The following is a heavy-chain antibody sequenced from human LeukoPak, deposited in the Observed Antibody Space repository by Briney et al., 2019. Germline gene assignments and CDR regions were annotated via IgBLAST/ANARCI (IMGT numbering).Heavy chain of an antibody. J-gene: IGHJ4*02. CDR3: VRGGSFGSGDH. D-gene: IGHD2-15*01. CDR1: GFTFSDYW. V-gene: IGHV3-74*03. Sequence: PGGSLRLSCAASGFTFSDYWMHWVRHGPGKGLVWVSRINKDGSTTTYADSVKGRFTVSRDNVKNTLDLQMSGLRVEDSAMYYCVRGGSFGSGDHWGQGTLVTVSS. CDR2: INKDGSTT.